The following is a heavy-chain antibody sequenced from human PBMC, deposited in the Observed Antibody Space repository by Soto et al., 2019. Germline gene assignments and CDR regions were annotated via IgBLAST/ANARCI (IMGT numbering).Heavy chain of an antibody. V-gene: IGHV1-18*01. Sequence: QVHLVQSGAEVKKPGASVKVSCKGSGYTFTSYGITWVRQAPGQGLEWMGWISAHNGNTAYAQKHQGRVTVTRDTSTITAYKELKSLRADAPAVYYWARWRYGDYWGQGAMVTVSS. CDR2: ISAHNGNT. D-gene: IGHD1-1*01. J-gene: IGHJ4*02. CDR3: ARWRYGDY. CDR1: GYTFTSYG.